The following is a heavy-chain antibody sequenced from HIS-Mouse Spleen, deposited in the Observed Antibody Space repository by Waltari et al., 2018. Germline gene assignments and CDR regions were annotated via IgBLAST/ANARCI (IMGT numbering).Heavy chain of an antibody. V-gene: IGHV4-4*07. CDR2: IYTSGST. Sequence: QVQLQESGPGLVKPSETLSLTCTVSGGSISSYYWSWIRQPAGKGLEWIGRIYTSGSTNYNPSLKSRGTMSVDTSKNQFSLKLSSVTAADTAVYYCARATYDFWSGYSNDAFDIWGQGTMVTVSS. J-gene: IGHJ3*02. CDR3: ARATYDFWSGYSNDAFDI. D-gene: IGHD3-3*01. CDR1: GGSISSYY.